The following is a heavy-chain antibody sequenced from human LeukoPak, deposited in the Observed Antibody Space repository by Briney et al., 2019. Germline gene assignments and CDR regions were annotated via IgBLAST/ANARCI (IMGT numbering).Heavy chain of an antibody. CDR2: ISDNGVNT. CDR3: ATHSLYSGTTLDN. Sequence: GGSLRLPCAASGFTFSSYAMTWVRQAPGKGLEWVSTISDNGVNTYYADSVKGRFAISRDNSKNTLYLQMNSLRAEDTAIHYCATHSLYSGTTLDNWGQGSLVTVSS. CDR1: GFTFSSYA. D-gene: IGHD1-26*01. V-gene: IGHV3-23*01. J-gene: IGHJ4*02.